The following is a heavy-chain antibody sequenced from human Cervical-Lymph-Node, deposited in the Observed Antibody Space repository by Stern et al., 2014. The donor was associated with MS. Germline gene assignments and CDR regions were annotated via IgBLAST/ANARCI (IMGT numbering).Heavy chain of an antibody. CDR3: ARGELKEGLVRGMDV. Sequence: QVQLVQSGAAVKKPGSSVKVSCKASGGTFSSYAISWVRQAPGQGLEWVGGIIPIFGTANYAQKCHGRVTITADESTSTAYMELSSLRSEDTAVYYCARGELKEGLVRGMDVWGQGTTVTVSS. J-gene: IGHJ6*02. CDR2: IIPIFGTA. V-gene: IGHV1-69*01. CDR1: GGTFSSYA. D-gene: IGHD1-26*01.